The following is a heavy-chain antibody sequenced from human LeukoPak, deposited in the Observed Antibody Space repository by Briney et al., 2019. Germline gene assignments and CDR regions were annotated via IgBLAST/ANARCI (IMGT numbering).Heavy chain of an antibody. Sequence: PSQTLSLTCTVSGGSISSGDYYWSWIRQPPGKGLEWIGYIYYSGSTYYNPSLKSRVTISVDTSKNQFSLKLSSVTAADTAVYYCVSRLVGATTAFDYWGQGTLVTVSS. D-gene: IGHD1-26*01. V-gene: IGHV4-30-4*08. CDR2: IYYSGST. CDR1: GGSISSGDYY. CDR3: VSRLVGATTAFDY. J-gene: IGHJ4*02.